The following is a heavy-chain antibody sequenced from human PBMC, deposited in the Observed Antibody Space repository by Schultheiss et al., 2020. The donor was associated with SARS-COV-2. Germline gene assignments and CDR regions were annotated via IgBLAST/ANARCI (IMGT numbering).Heavy chain of an antibody. J-gene: IGHJ6*02. D-gene: IGHD2-2*01. V-gene: IGHV4-61*02. CDR2: IYTSGST. CDR3: ARDLTRYYGMDV. CDR1: GGSISSGSYY. Sequence: SETLSLTCTVSGGSISSGSYYWSWIRQPAGEGLEWIGRIYTSGSTNYNPSLKSRVTMSVGASKNHFSLKLTSVTAADTAVYYCARDLTRYYGMDVWGQGTTVTVSS.